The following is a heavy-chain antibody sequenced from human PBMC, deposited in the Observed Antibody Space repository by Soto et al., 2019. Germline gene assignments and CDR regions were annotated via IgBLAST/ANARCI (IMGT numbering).Heavy chain of an antibody. J-gene: IGHJ5*02. Sequence: SSETLSLTCAVYGGSVNGYYWDWIRQPPGKGLEWIGEINHTGGTHYNPSLKSRVTMSVDTSKNQFSLRLSSVTAADTAIYYCATRITVFGLLIPPFDPWGQGTQVTVSS. CDR3: ATRITVFGLLIPPFDP. CDR2: INHTGGT. CDR1: GGSVNGYY. V-gene: IGHV4-34*01. D-gene: IGHD3-3*01.